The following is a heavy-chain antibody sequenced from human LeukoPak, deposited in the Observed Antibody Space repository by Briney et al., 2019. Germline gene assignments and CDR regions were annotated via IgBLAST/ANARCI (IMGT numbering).Heavy chain of an antibody. CDR3: LVPCSLWFGELPFDY. CDR1: GFTFSNAW. D-gene: IGHD3-10*01. Sequence: GGSLRLSCAASGFTFSNAWMSWVRQAPGKGLEWVGRIKSKTDGGTTDYAAPVKGRFTISRDDSKNTLYLQMNSLKTEDTAVYYCLVPCSLWFGELPFDYWGQGTLVTVSS. J-gene: IGHJ4*02. V-gene: IGHV3-15*01. CDR2: IKSKTDGGTT.